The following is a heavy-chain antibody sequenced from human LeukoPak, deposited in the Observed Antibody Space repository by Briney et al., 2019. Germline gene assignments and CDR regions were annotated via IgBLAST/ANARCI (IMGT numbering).Heavy chain of an antibody. CDR3: ASSIVVVPAATGTPFDP. D-gene: IGHD2-2*01. CDR2: IYYSGST. CDR1: GGSISSSSYY. J-gene: IGHJ5*02. Sequence: RSETLSLTCTVSGGSISSSSYYWGWIRQPPGKGLEWIGRIYYSGSTYYNPSLKSRVTISVDTSKNQFSLKLSSVTAADTAVYYCASSIVVVPAATGTPFDPWGQGTLVTVSS. V-gene: IGHV4-39*01.